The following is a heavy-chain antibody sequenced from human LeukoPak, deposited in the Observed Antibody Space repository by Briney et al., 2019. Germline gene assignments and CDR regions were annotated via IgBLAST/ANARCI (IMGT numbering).Heavy chain of an antibody. CDR2: IRSKTNNYET. CDR3: SRHVMGGDY. CDR1: GFDFSGSA. J-gene: IGHJ4*02. D-gene: IGHD1-26*01. Sequence: PGGSLRLSCAASGFDFSGSAMHWVRQASGKGLEWVGRIRSKTNNYETAYAASVKGRFTISRDDSKNTAYLQMNSLKTEDTAVYYCSRHVMGGDYWGQGTLVTVSS. V-gene: IGHV3-73*01.